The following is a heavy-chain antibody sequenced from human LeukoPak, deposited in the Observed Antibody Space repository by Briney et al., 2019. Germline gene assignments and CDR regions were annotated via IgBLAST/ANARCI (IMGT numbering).Heavy chain of an antibody. CDR2: ISYDGSNK. J-gene: IGHJ4*02. Sequence: PGGSLRLSCVASGFTFGTYGMHWVRQAPGKGLEWVAVISYDGSNKYYADSVKGRFTISRDNSKNTLYLQMNSLRAEDTAVYYCAKVGGVYYDSSGYYPLDYWGQGTLVTVSS. CDR3: AKVGGVYYDSSGYYPLDY. CDR1: GFTFGTYG. D-gene: IGHD3-22*01. V-gene: IGHV3-30*18.